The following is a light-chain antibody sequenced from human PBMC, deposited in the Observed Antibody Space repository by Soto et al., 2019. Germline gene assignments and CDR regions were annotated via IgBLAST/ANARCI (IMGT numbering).Light chain of an antibody. CDR1: GSNIGAGYD. V-gene: IGLV1-40*01. J-gene: IGLJ2*01. CDR3: QSYDSSLSGWV. CDR2: GNS. Sequence: QSVLTQPPSVSGAPGQRVTISCTGSGSNIGAGYDVHWYQQLPRTAPKLLIYGNSNRPSGVPDRFSGSKSGTSASLAITGLQAEDEADYYCQSYDSSLSGWVFGGGTKLTVL.